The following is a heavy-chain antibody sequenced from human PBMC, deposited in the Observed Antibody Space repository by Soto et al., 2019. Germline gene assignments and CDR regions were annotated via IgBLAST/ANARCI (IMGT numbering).Heavy chain of an antibody. J-gene: IGHJ4*02. CDR1: GFTFSSYA. CDR2: ISGSGGST. CDR3: AKDPYDFWSGYGY. D-gene: IGHD3-3*01. V-gene: IGHV3-23*01. Sequence: GGSLRLSCAASGFTFSSYAMSWVRQAPGKGLEWVSAISGSGGSTYYADSVKGRFTISRDNSKNTLYLQMNSLRAEGTAVYYCAKDPYDFWSGYGYWGQGTLVTVSS.